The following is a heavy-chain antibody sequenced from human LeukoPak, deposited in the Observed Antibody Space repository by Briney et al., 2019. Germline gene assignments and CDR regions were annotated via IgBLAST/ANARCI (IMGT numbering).Heavy chain of an antibody. Sequence: ASVKVSCKASGCTFTSDAMHWVRQAPGQRLEWLGWINAGNGNTKYSQKFQGRVTITRDTSASTAYMELSSLRSEDTAVYYCARANTMVRGVIPYFDYWGQGTLVTVSS. CDR1: GCTFTSDA. V-gene: IGHV1-3*01. CDR2: INAGNGNT. J-gene: IGHJ4*02. CDR3: ARANTMVRGVIPYFDY. D-gene: IGHD3-10*01.